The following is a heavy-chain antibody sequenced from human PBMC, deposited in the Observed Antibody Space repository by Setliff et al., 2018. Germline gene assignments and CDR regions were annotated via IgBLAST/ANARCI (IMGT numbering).Heavy chain of an antibody. J-gene: IGHJ4*02. V-gene: IGHV4-30-4*08. CDR1: GGSFSNYY. Sequence: PSETLSLTCTVYGGSFSNYYWSWIRQPPGKGLEYIGHISHGVSTSYSPSLKSRLSISADTSKNQFSLKLTSVTAADTAVYYCARTHCTTTSCFYFHYWGQGTVVTVSS. D-gene: IGHD2-2*01. CDR2: ISHGVST. CDR3: ARTHCTTTSCFYFHY.